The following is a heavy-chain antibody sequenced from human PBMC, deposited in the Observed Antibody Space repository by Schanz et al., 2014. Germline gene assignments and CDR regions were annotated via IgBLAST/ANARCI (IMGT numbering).Heavy chain of an antibody. Sequence: VQLVESGGGVVQPGRSLRLSCAASGFTFSNYSMNWVRQAPGKGLQWVSSLSGDGGTTHYADSVKGRFTISRDNSKNTLYLQMNNLRAEDTAVYYCARDGDFDYWGQGTLVTVSS. CDR3: ARDGDFDY. V-gene: IGHV3-23*04. CDR2: LSGDGGTT. J-gene: IGHJ4*02. CDR1: GFTFSNYS.